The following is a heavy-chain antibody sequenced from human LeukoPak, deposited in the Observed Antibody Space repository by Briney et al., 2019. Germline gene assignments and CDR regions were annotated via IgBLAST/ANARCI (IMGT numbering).Heavy chain of an antibody. CDR1: VGTFSSYA. CDR2: INPNSGGT. Sequence: ASVKVSCKPSVGTFSSYAISGVRQAPRQGLEWVGWINPNSGGTNYAQKFQGSVTMTRDTSISTVYMELSRLRSDDTAVYYCARRTESMAAAGCYYYYYYMDVWGKGTTVTISS. V-gene: IGHV1-2*02. J-gene: IGHJ6*03. D-gene: IGHD6-13*01. CDR3: ARRTESMAAAGCYYYYYYMDV.